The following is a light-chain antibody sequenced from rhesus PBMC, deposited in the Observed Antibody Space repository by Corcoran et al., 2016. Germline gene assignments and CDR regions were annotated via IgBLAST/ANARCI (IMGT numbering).Light chain of an antibody. CDR1: QSVYSY. V-gene: IGKV3-53*01. CDR3: QKYNDSPFT. J-gene: IGKJ3*01. CDR2: GAA. Sequence: QVILTQSPATLSLSPGERATLSCRASQSVYSYLAWYQQKPGQAPRLLIYGAASRATGISDRFSGSGSGTEFTLTISSLEPDDFAVYYCQKYNDSPFTFGPGTKLDIK.